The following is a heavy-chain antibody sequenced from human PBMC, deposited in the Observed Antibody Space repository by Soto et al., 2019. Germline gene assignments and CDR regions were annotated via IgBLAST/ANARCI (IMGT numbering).Heavy chain of an antibody. V-gene: IGHV2-5*02. Sequence: QIALKESGPPLVKPTQTLTLTCTFSGFSLTISGEGVGWVRQPPGKGLEWVALVYGDDDKRYLTSLKSRLTITKDTSKNQVVLTMTDMDPVDTGTYFCAQNIGGDYVYGFDFWGQGTKVTVSS. D-gene: IGHD4-17*01. CDR2: VYGDDDK. CDR1: GFSLTISGEG. J-gene: IGHJ3*01. CDR3: AQNIGGDYVYGFDF.